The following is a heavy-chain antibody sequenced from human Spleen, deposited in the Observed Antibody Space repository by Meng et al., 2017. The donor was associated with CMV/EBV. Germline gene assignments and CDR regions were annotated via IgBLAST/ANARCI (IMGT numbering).Heavy chain of an antibody. Sequence: GESLKISCATSGFTFSNAYMSWVRQAPGKGLEWVGRIKSRSDGATTDYAAPVKGRFTISRDDSKSTLYLQMNNLKTEDTAVYYCNDYYSMDVWGPGTTATVSS. V-gene: IGHV3-15*01. CDR3: NDYYSMDV. J-gene: IGHJ6*02. CDR1: GFTFSNAY. CDR2: IKSRSDGATT.